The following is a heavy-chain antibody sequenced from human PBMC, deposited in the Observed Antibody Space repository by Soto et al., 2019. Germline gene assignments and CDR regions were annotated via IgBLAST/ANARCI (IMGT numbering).Heavy chain of an antibody. CDR3: ARAAMVGSSWPFDY. CDR1: GGSISSSNW. V-gene: IGHV4-4*02. Sequence: QVQLQESGPGLVKPSGTLSLTCAVSGGSISSSNWWRWVRQPPGKGLEWIGEIYHSGSTNYNPSLKTHATISVNKPKTQFSLKLNSVTAAAPAVYSVARAAMVGSSWPFDYWGQGTLVTVSS. D-gene: IGHD6-13*01. CDR2: IYHSGST. J-gene: IGHJ4*02.